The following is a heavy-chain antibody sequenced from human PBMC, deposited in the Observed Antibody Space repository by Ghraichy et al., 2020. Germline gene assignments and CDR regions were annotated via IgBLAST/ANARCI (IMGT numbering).Heavy chain of an antibody. D-gene: IGHD1-26*01. CDR3: ARAKVGATTALDY. CDR1: GYTFSRFG. CDR2: ISGYNGNT. Sequence: ASVKVSCTASGYTFSRFGISWVRQAPGQGLVWMGWISGYNGNTNYAQKLQGRVTMTTDTSTSTAYMELRSLRSDDTAVYYCARAKVGATTALDYWGQGTLVTVSS. J-gene: IGHJ4*02. V-gene: IGHV1-18*01.